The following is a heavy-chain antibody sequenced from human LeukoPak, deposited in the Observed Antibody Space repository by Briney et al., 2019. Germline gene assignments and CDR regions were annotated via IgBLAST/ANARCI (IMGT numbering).Heavy chain of an antibody. J-gene: IGHJ3*02. CDR3: AVCGVTVVTPVGAFDI. D-gene: IGHD2-21*02. CDR2: IYPGDSDT. Sequence: GESLKISCKGSGYSFTSYWIGWVRQMPGKGLEWMGIIYPGDSDTRYSPSFQGQVTISADKSISTAYLQWSSLKASDTAMYYCAVCGVTVVTPVGAFDIWGQGTMVTVSS. CDR1: GYSFTSYW. V-gene: IGHV5-51*01.